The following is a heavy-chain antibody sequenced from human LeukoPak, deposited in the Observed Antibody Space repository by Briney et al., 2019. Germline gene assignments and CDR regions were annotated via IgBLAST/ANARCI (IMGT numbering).Heavy chain of an antibody. CDR3: ARGHRSSGSYRRGVESLLFDY. V-gene: IGHV4-34*01. CDR2: INHSGST. D-gene: IGHD6-19*01. J-gene: IGHJ4*02. CDR1: GGSFSGYY. Sequence: SETLSLTCAVYGGSFSGYYWSWIRQPPGKGLEWIGEINHSGSTNYNPSLKSRVTISVDTSKNQFSLKLSSVTAADTAVYYCARGHRSSGSYRRGVESLLFDYWGQGTLVTVSS.